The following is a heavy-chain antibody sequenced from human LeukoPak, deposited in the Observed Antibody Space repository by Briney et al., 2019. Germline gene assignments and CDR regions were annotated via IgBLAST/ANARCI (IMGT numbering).Heavy chain of an antibody. J-gene: IGHJ4*02. CDR2: IYAGDYDT. V-gene: IGHV5-51*01. D-gene: IGHD6-19*01. CDR3: ARLDSSGPTGFDY. Sequence: GAPLQISGEGSGSIFTSYWIGGGRPLPGKGLELMGIIYAGDYDTRYSPSFQGQVTISADKSISPAYLQWSSLKASDTAMYYCARLDSSGPTGFDYWGQGTLVTASS. CDR1: GSIFTSYW.